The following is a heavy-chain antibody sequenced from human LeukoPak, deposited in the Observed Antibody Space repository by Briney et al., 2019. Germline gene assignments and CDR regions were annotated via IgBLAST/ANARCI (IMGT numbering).Heavy chain of an antibody. Sequence: GRSLKLSCAASGFTFSSYAMFWVRQAPGKGLEWVSRINWDHGNMEYVDSVRGRFTISRDNAKNSLYLQMKSLRAEDTALYYCGRGGRQGYNSPLDYWGQGTLVTVSS. CDR3: GRGGRQGYNSPLDY. CDR1: GFTFSSYA. V-gene: IGHV3-9*01. D-gene: IGHD5-24*01. J-gene: IGHJ4*02. CDR2: INWDHGNM.